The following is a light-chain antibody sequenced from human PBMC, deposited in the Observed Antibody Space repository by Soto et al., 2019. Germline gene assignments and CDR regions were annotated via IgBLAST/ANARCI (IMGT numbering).Light chain of an antibody. CDR3: HQYGISPPT. Sequence: EVVLTQSPGTLSLSPGERATLSCRASQSVSSSDLAWYQQKPGQAPRLLISGASNRATGTPDRFSGSGSGKDFTLTITSLEPEDFAVFYCHQYGISPPTFGQGTKVEI. CDR1: QSVSSSD. V-gene: IGKV3-20*01. J-gene: IGKJ1*01. CDR2: GAS.